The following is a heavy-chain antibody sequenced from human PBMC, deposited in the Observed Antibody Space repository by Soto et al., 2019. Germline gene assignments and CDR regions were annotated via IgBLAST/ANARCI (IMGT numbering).Heavy chain of an antibody. J-gene: IGHJ4*02. D-gene: IGHD5-12*01. CDR1: GGSFSGYY. CDR3: ARGNRLRSGLDY. Sequence: PSETLSLTCAVYGGSFSGYYWSWIRQPPGKRLEWIGEINHSGSTNYNPSLKSRVTISVDTSKNQFSLKLSSVTAADTAVYYCARGNRLRSGLDYWGQGTLVTVSS. V-gene: IGHV4-34*01. CDR2: INHSGST.